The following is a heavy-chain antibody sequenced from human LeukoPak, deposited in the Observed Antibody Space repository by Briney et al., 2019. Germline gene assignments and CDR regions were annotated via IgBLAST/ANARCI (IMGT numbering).Heavy chain of an antibody. Sequence: SETLSLTCTVSGGSISSYYWSWIRQPAGKGLEWIGRIYTSGSTNYNPSLKSRVTMSVDTSKNQLSLKLSSVTAADTAVYYCARGGSGWYRPGYYFDYWGQGTLVTVSS. D-gene: IGHD6-19*01. CDR3: ARGGSGWYRPGYYFDY. V-gene: IGHV4-4*07. J-gene: IGHJ4*02. CDR2: IYTSGST. CDR1: GGSISSYY.